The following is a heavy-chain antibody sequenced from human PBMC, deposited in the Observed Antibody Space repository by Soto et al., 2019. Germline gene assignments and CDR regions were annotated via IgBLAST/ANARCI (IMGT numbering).Heavy chain of an antibody. CDR2: INSDGSST. CDR3: ARYRIAAAGQYYYYGMDV. J-gene: IGHJ6*02. CDR1: GFTFSSYW. D-gene: IGHD6-13*01. Sequence: GGSLRLSCAASGFTFSSYWMHWVRQAPGKGLVWVSRINSDGSSTSYADSVKGRFTISRDNSKNTLYLQMNSLRAEDTAVYYCARYRIAAAGQYYYYGMDVWGQGTTVTVSS. V-gene: IGHV3-74*01.